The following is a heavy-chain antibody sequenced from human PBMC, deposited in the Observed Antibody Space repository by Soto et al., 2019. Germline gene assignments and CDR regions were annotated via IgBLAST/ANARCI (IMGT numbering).Heavy chain of an antibody. CDR2: INPNSGGT. V-gene: IGHV1-2*04. D-gene: IGHD6-13*01. CDR3: ARLLGIAAAGIGYYYMDV. CDR1: GYTFTGYY. Sequence: ASVKVSCKASGYTFTGYYMHWVRQAPGQGLEWMGWINPNSGGTNYAQKFQGWVTMTRDTSISTAYMELSRLRSDDTAVYYCARLLGIAAAGIGYYYMDVWGKGTTVTVSS. J-gene: IGHJ6*03.